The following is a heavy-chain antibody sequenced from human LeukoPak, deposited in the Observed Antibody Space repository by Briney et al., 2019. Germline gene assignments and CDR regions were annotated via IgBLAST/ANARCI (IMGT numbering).Heavy chain of an antibody. J-gene: IGHJ6*02. CDR3: ATPSRYSSSWYTYYYYGMDV. Sequence: ASVKVSCKASGYTFTSYDINWVRQATGQGLERMGWMNPNSGNTGYAQKFQGRVTMTRNTSISTAYMELSSLRPEDTAVYYCATPSRYSSSWYTYYYYGMDVWGQGTTVTVSS. CDR1: GYTFTSYD. D-gene: IGHD6-13*01. V-gene: IGHV1-8*01. CDR2: MNPNSGNT.